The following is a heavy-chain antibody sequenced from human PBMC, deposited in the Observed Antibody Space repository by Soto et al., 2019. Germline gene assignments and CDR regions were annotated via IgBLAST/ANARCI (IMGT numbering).Heavy chain of an antibody. Sequence: QVQLQESGPGLVKPSGTLSLTCAVSSGSISSSNWWSWVRQPPGKGLEWIGEIYHSGSTNYNPSLKSRVTIPGDKSKSQFSMKLSSVTAADTAVYYCARARYCSGGSCNTFDYWGQGTLVTVSS. J-gene: IGHJ4*02. CDR3: ARARYCSGGSCNTFDY. CDR2: IYHSGST. D-gene: IGHD2-15*01. V-gene: IGHV4-4*02. CDR1: SGSISSSNW.